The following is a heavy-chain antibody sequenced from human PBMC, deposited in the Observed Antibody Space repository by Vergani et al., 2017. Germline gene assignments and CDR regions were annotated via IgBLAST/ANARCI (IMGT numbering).Heavy chain of an antibody. CDR1: GFTFSSYG. CDR3: AKEPSLSLRDYYDSSPGWFDP. Sequence: QVQLVESGGGVVQPGGSLRLSCAASGFTFSSYGMHWVRQAPGKGLEWVAFIRYDGSNKYYADSVEGRFTISRDNSKNTLYLQMNSLRAEDTAVYYCAKEPSLSLRDYYDSSPGWFDPWGQGTLVTVSS. D-gene: IGHD3-22*01. J-gene: IGHJ5*02. CDR2: IRYDGSNK. V-gene: IGHV3-30*02.